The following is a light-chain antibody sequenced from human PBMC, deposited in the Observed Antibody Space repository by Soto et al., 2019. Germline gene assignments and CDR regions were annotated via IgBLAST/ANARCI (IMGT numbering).Light chain of an antibody. Sequence: IQLTQSQASLSASVGDRVTFTCRASQDIAIYLAWYQQKPGEAPNLLIHTASTLHGGVPSRFSGSGSGTDFTLTITSLQAEDFATYYCQQTRAYPSTFGGGTKVDIK. CDR3: QQTRAYPST. CDR1: QDIAIY. J-gene: IGKJ4*01. CDR2: TAS. V-gene: IGKV1-9*01.